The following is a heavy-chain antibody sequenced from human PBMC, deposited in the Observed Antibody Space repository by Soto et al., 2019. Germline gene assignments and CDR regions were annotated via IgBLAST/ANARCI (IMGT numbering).Heavy chain of an antibody. CDR3: AIDYYDSSVRYSAPFHI. CDR1: GGSISSGGYY. V-gene: IGHV4-31*03. Sequence: QVQLQESGPGLVRPSQTLSLTCTVSGGSISSGGYYWSWIRQHPGKGLEYIGYIYYSGDTYYNPSLKSRVTISVDTSKNQFSLKLRSVTGADTALYFCAIDYYDSSVRYSAPFHICGQGTRVTVSA. CDR2: IYYSGDT. J-gene: IGHJ3*02. D-gene: IGHD3-22*01.